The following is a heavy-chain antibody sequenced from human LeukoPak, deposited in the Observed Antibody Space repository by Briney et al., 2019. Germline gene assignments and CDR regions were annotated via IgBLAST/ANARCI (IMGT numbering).Heavy chain of an antibody. Sequence: GGSLRLSCAASGFTFSSYSMNWVRQAPGKGLEWVSAVSGSGGRTYYADSVKGRFTISRDNSKNTLYLQMNSLRAEDTAVYYCAKDRFGELSPLGYWGQGTLVTVSS. CDR2: VSGSGGRT. D-gene: IGHD3-10*01. CDR3: AKDRFGELSPLGY. V-gene: IGHV3-23*01. CDR1: GFTFSSYS. J-gene: IGHJ4*02.